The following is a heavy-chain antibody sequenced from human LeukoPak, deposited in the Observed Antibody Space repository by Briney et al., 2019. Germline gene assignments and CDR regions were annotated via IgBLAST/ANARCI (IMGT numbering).Heavy chain of an antibody. CDR2: ISYDGSNK. CDR3: AREPQGRNPT. Sequence: GGSLRLSCAASGFTFSSYAMHWVRQAPGKGLEWVAVISYDGSNKYYADSVKGRFTISRDDAENSLYLQMNSLRAEDTAVYYCAREPQGRNPTWGQGTLVTVSS. V-gene: IGHV3-30-3*01. J-gene: IGHJ4*02. D-gene: IGHD1-1*01. CDR1: GFTFSSYA.